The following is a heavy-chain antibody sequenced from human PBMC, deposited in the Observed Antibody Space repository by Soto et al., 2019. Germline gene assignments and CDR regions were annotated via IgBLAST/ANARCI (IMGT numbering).Heavy chain of an antibody. J-gene: IGHJ4*02. CDR1: GFTFSSYA. Sequence: GGSLRLSCAASGFTFSSYAMSWVRQAPGKGLEWVSAISGSGGSTYYADSVKGRFTISRDNSKNTLYLQMNSLRAEDTAVYYCAKDQDGIGYDLTSSDYWGQGTLVTVSS. V-gene: IGHV3-23*01. CDR2: ISGSGGST. CDR3: AKDQDGIGYDLTSSDY. D-gene: IGHD5-12*01.